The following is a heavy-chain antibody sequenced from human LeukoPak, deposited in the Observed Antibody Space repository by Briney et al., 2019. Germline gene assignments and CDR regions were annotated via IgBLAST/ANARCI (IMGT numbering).Heavy chain of an antibody. Sequence: GESLKISCKGSGYSFISYWIGWARQMPGKGLEWMGIIYPGDSDTRYSPSFQGQVTISADKSISTAYLQWSSLKASDTAMYYCARLASPIVVVPAAIGGHFDDWGQGTLVTVSS. V-gene: IGHV5-51*01. CDR2: IYPGDSDT. CDR1: GYSFISYW. CDR3: ARLASPIVVVPAAIGGHFDD. D-gene: IGHD2-2*02. J-gene: IGHJ4*02.